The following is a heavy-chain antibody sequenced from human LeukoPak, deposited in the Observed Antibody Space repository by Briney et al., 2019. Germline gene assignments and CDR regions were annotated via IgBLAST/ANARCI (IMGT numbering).Heavy chain of an antibody. CDR2: INAGNGNT. Sequence: ASVTVSCKASGYTFTSYAMHWVRQAPGQRLEWMGWINAGNGNTKYSQKFQGRVTITRDTSASTAYMELSSLRSEDTAVYYCARTMVRGVIISYYYYGMDVWGKGTAVTVSS. V-gene: IGHV1-3*01. J-gene: IGHJ6*04. CDR3: ARTMVRGVIISYYYYGMDV. CDR1: GYTFTSYA. D-gene: IGHD3-10*01.